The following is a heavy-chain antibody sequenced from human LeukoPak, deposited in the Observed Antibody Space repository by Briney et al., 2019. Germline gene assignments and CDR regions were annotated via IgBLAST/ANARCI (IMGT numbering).Heavy chain of an antibody. CDR2: ISGSGGST. V-gene: IGHV3-23*01. Sequence: PGGSLRLSCAASGFTFSSYGMSWVRQAPGKGLEWVSAISGSGGSTYYADSVKGRFTISRDNAKNSLYLQMNSLRAEDTAMFYCARVRGAWFGEPFDYWGQGTLVTVSS. D-gene: IGHD3-10*01. CDR1: GFTFSSYG. CDR3: ARVRGAWFGEPFDY. J-gene: IGHJ4*02.